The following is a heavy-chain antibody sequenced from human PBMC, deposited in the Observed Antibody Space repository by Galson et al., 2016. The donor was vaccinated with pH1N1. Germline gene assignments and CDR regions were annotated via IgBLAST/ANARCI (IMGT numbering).Heavy chain of an antibody. CDR2: INIDGGIT. CDR3: AKAIAQADSY. J-gene: IGHJ4*02. CDR1: GFTFSRHW. D-gene: IGHD2-15*01. Sequence: SLRLSCAASGFTFSRHWMHWVRQAPGKGPVWVSRINIDGGITNYADSVKGRFTISRDNAKNSLYLQMDSLRAEDTAVYYCAKAIAQADSYWGQGTLVTVSS. V-gene: IGHV3-74*01.